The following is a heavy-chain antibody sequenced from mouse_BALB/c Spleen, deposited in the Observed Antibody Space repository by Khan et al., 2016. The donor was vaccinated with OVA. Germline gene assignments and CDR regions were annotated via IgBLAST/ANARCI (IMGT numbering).Heavy chain of an antibody. Sequence: EVQLQESGPGLVKPSQSLSLICTVTGYSITSDYAWNWFRQFPGNKLEWMGFISYSGNTNYNPSLKSRISITRDTSKNQFFLQLNSVTTEDTATYYCARVYGGDFDYWGQGTTLTVSS. D-gene: IGHD1-1*01. CDR1: GYSITSDYA. V-gene: IGHV3-2*02. J-gene: IGHJ2*01. CDR3: ARVYGGDFDY. CDR2: ISYSGNT.